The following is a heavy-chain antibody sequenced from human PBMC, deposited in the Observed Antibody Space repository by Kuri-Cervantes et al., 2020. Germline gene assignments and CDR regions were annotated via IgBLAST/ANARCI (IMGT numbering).Heavy chain of an antibody. CDR1: GFTFSNAW. Sequence: GGSLRLSCAASGFTFSNAWMSWVRQAPGKGLEWVAVISYDGSNKYYADSVKGRFTISRDNSKNTLYLQMNSLRAEDTAVYYCAKVLVTYGSGSYYNSQQYDYWGQGTLVTVSS. CDR3: AKVLVTYGSGSYYNSQQYDY. V-gene: IGHV3-30*18. D-gene: IGHD3-10*01. J-gene: IGHJ4*02. CDR2: ISYDGSNK.